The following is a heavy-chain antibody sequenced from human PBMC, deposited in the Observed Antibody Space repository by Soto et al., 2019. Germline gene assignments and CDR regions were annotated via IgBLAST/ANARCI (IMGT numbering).Heavy chain of an antibody. Sequence: QVQLVQSGAEVQKPGASVKVSCKASGYTFTSYGVSWVRQAPGQGLEWMGWISGYNGNTNYAQKLQGRVTMTTDTSTSTAYMELRSLRSDDTAVYYCARAGKYYYGSGRPYYYGMDVWGQGITVTVSS. V-gene: IGHV1-18*04. CDR2: ISGYNGNT. CDR3: ARAGKYYYGSGRPYYYGMDV. CDR1: GYTFTSYG. J-gene: IGHJ6*02. D-gene: IGHD3-10*01.